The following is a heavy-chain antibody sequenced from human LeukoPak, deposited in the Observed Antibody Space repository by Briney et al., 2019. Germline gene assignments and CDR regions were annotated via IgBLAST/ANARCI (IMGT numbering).Heavy chain of an antibody. J-gene: IGHJ4*02. Sequence: SETLSLTCTVSGGSISSSSYYWGWIRQPPGKGLEWIGSIYYSGSTYYNPSLKSRVTISVDTSKNQFSLKLSSVTAADTAVYYWARSKDTAMVNFDYWGQGTLVTVSS. CDR1: GGSISSSSYY. V-gene: IGHV4-39*07. CDR3: ARSKDTAMVNFDY. D-gene: IGHD5-18*01. CDR2: IYYSGST.